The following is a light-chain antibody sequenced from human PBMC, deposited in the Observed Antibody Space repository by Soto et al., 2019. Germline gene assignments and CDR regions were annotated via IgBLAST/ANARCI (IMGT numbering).Light chain of an antibody. J-gene: IGKJ2*01. CDR3: QQYNNWPLT. Sequence: ERVMTQSPATLSLSPGERATLSCRASQSVSSNLAWFQQKPGQAPRLLIYCASTRATGIPARFTGSGSEREFTLTISSLQSEDFAFYYCQQYNNWPLTFGQGTKLEIK. CDR2: CAS. CDR1: QSVSSN. V-gene: IGKV3-15*01.